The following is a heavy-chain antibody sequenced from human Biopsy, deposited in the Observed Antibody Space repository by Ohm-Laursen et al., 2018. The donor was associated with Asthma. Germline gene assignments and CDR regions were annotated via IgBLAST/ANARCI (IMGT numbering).Heavy chain of an antibody. D-gene: IGHD2-2*01. J-gene: IGHJ4*02. CDR1: GGTFNAYV. CDR3: ARKAGSCISRTCYSLDF. CDR2: INSVFGTT. Sequence: SVKVSCKSLGGTFNAYVIGWVRQAPEQGLEWMGGINSVFGTTTYPQKFQDRVTITADDSTSTVYMELSSLRSEDTAVYYCARKAGSCISRTCYSLDFWGQGTLVTVSS. V-gene: IGHV1-69*13.